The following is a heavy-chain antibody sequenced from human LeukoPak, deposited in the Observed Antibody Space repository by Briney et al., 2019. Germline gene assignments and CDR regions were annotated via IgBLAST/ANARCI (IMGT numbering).Heavy chain of an antibody. CDR1: GGSISSSSYY. J-gene: IGHJ5*02. CDR3: ARRDRYCSSTSCYGHRFDP. Sequence: SETLSLTCTVSGGSISSSSYYWGWIRQPPGKGLEWIGSIYYSGSTYYNPSLKSRLTMSVDTSKNQFSLKLSSVTAADTAVNYCARRDRYCSSTSCYGHRFDPWGQGTLVTVSS. CDR2: IYYSGST. D-gene: IGHD2-2*01. V-gene: IGHV4-39*01.